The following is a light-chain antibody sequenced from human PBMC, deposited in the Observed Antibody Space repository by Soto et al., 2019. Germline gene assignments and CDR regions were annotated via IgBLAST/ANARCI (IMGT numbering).Light chain of an antibody. Sequence: QSALTQPASVSGSPGQSITISCTGTSSDVGGYNFVSWYQQHPGKAPKLMIYEVSNRPSWVSNRFSGSKSGNTASLTISGLQAEDEADYYCNSYTSSRTLVFGGGTKLTVL. J-gene: IGLJ3*02. CDR3: NSYTSSRTLV. CDR1: SSDVGGYNF. V-gene: IGLV2-14*01. CDR2: EVS.